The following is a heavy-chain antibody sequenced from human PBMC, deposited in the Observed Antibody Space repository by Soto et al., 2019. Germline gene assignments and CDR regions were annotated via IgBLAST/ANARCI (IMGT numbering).Heavy chain of an antibody. Sequence: QVQLVESGGGVVQPGRSLRLSCAASGFTFSSYAMHWVRQAPGKGLEWVAVISYDGSNKYYADSVKGRFTISRDNSKNTLYLQMNRLRAEDTAVYYCARDPHMVDYYYYYGMDVWGQGTTVTVSS. D-gene: IGHD2-21*01. V-gene: IGHV3-30-3*01. J-gene: IGHJ6*02. CDR3: ARDPHMVDYYYYYGMDV. CDR2: ISYDGSNK. CDR1: GFTFSSYA.